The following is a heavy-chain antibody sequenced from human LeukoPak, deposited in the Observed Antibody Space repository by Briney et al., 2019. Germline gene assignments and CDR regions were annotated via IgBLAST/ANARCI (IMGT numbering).Heavy chain of an antibody. J-gene: IGHJ4*02. V-gene: IGHV1-2*02. CDR3: ASPSNYGSGSQLNY. CDR1: GYTFTAYY. CDR2: INPSSGGT. D-gene: IGHD3-10*01. Sequence: GASVKVSCKASGYTFTAYYMHWVRQAPGQGREWMGWINPSSGGTNYAQKFQGRAIMTRDTSISTAYMELSRLRSDDTAVYYCASPSNYGSGSQLNYWGQGTLVTVSS.